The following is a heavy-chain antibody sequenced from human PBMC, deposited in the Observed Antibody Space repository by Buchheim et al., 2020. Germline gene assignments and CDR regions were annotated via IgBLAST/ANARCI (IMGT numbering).Heavy chain of an antibody. J-gene: IGHJ5*02. CDR2: ISGGFGST. D-gene: IGHD4-17*01. CDR3: GKNRNFGVYRWFDP. CDR1: GFTFTNYA. Sequence: VQLLESGGGLVQPGGSLRLSCAASGFTFTNYAMTWVRQAPGKGLEWASSISGGFGSTHYAESVEGRFTISRDNSKNTLYLGMNSLRAEDTAVYHCGKNRNFGVYRWFDPSGQGTL. V-gene: IGHV3-23*01.